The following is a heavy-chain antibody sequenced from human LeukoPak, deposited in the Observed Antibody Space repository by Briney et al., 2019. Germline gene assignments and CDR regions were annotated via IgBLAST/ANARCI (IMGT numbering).Heavy chain of an antibody. CDR3: AREGSSWYEFGY. D-gene: IGHD6-13*01. Sequence: ASVKVSCKASGGTFSSYAISWVRQATGQGLEWMGWMNPNSGNTNYAQKLQGRVTMTTDTSTSTAYMELRSLRSDDTAVYYCAREGSSWYEFGYWGQGTLVTVSS. J-gene: IGHJ4*02. CDR1: GGTFSSYA. V-gene: IGHV1-18*01. CDR2: MNPNSGNT.